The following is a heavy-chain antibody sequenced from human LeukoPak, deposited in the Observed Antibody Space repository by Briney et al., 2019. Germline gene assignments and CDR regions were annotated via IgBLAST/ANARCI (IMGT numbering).Heavy chain of an antibody. CDR3: AKGHDIVVVPAALDY. V-gene: IGHV3-23*01. CDR1: GFTFSSYA. D-gene: IGHD2-2*01. Sequence: GGSLRLSCAASGFTFSSYAMSWVRQAPGKGLEWVSAISGSGGSTYYADSMKGRFTISRDNSKNTLYLQMNSLRAEDTAVYYCAKGHDIVVVPAALDYWGQGTLVTVSS. J-gene: IGHJ4*02. CDR2: ISGSGGST.